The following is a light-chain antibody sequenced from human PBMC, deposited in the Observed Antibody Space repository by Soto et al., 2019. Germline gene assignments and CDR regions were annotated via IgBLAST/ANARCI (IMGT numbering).Light chain of an antibody. CDR1: SSDVGGYNY. Sequence: QSALPQPPSASGSLGQSVTISCTGTSSDVGGYNYVSWYQQHPGKAPKLMIYEVSKRPSGVPDRFSGSKSGNTASLTVSGLQAEDEADYYCSSYAGSNNVFGTGTKLTVL. CDR3: SSYAGSNNV. J-gene: IGLJ1*01. CDR2: EVS. V-gene: IGLV2-8*01.